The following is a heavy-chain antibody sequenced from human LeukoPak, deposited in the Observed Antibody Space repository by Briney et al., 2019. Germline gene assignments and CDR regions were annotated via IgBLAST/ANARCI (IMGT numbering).Heavy chain of an antibody. V-gene: IGHV4-39*02. CDR3: AKDLSLSSGWYHYYFDY. D-gene: IGHD6-19*01. Sequence: SETLSLTCTVSGGSISSSSYYWGWIRQPPGKGLEWIGSIYYSGSTYYNPSLKSRVTISVDTSKNQFSLKLSSVTAADTAVYYCAKDLSLSSGWYHYYFDYWGQGTLVTVSS. CDR2: IYYSGST. J-gene: IGHJ4*02. CDR1: GGSISSSSYY.